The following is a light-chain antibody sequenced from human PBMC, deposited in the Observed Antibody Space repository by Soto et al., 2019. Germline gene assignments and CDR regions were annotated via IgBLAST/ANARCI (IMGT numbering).Light chain of an antibody. CDR2: GAS. CDR1: QSVSSN. V-gene: IGKV3-15*01. CDR3: QQYNDWWT. J-gene: IGKJ1*01. Sequence: EIVMTQSPATLSVSPGERVTLSCRASQSVSSNLAWYQQKPGQAPRLLIYGASTRATGIPARFSGSGSGTEFTLTISSLQSDAFAVYYCQQYNDWWTFGQGTKVEIK.